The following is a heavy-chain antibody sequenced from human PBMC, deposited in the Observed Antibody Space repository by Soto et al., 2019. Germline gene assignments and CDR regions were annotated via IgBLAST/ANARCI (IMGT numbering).Heavy chain of an antibody. D-gene: IGHD6-6*01. CDR2: VNAYNGNT. J-gene: IGHJ6*02. CDR1: GYSFTSFG. Sequence: ASVKVSCKASGYSFTSFGVNWVRQAPGQGLEWMGWVNAYNGNTNYAQKLQGRVTMTTDTSTSTAYMELRSLRSDDTAVYYCARDWEQLVHYYYYGMDVWGQGTTVTVSS. V-gene: IGHV1-18*01. CDR3: ARDWEQLVHYYYYGMDV.